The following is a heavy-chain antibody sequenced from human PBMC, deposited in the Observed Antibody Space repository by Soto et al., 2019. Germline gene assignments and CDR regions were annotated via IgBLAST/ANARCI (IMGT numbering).Heavy chain of an antibody. CDR1: GGSISSGGYY. V-gene: IGHV4-31*03. Sequence: QVQLQESGPGLVKPSQTLSLPCTVSGGSISSGGYYWSWIRQHPGKGLEWIGYIYYSGSTYYNPSLKSRVTISVDTSKNQFPLKLSSVNAADTAVYYCARESGGAYYYYGMDVWGQGTTVTVSS. CDR2: IYYSGST. CDR3: ARESGGAYYYYGMDV. J-gene: IGHJ6*02. D-gene: IGHD3-10*01.